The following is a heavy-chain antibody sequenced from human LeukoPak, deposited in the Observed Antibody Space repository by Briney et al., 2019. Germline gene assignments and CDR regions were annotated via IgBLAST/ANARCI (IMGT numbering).Heavy chain of an antibody. Sequence: GGSLRLSCEASGFTFSSHWMSWVRQAPGKGLEWVANIKQDGSEKYYVDSVKGRFTISRDNAKNSLYLQMNSLRVEDTAVYYCARGRYDFWSGYYTGNDYWGQGTLVTVSS. CDR3: ARGRYDFWSGYYTGNDY. CDR2: IKQDGSEK. V-gene: IGHV3-7*01. CDR1: GFTFSSHW. D-gene: IGHD3-3*01. J-gene: IGHJ4*02.